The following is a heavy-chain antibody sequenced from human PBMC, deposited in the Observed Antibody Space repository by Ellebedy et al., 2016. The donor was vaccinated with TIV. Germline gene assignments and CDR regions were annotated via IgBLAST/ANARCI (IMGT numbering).Heavy chain of an antibody. CDR1: GFTFSDYY. CDR3: ARHVDYYDSSGLI. D-gene: IGHD3-22*01. J-gene: IGHJ3*02. CDR2: ISSSSSYT. Sequence: GRSLRLSXAASGFTFSDYYMSWIRQAPGKGLEWVSYISSSSSYTNYADSVKGRFTISRDNAKNSLYLQMNSLRAEDTAVYYCARHVDYYDSSGLIWGQGTMVTVSS. V-gene: IGHV3-11*03.